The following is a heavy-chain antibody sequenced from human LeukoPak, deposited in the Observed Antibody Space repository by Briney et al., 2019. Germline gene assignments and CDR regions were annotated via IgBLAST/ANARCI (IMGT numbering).Heavy chain of an antibody. CDR2: IKQDGSEK. CDR3: ARIPYYYDSSGEGY. V-gene: IGHV3-7*01. CDR1: GFTFSSYW. Sequence: GGSLRLSCAASGFTFSSYWMSWVRQAPGKGLEWVANIKQDGSEKYYVDSVKGRFTISRDNAKNSLYLQMNSLRAEDTAVYYCARIPYYYDSSGEGYWGQGTLVTVSS. D-gene: IGHD3-22*01. J-gene: IGHJ4*02.